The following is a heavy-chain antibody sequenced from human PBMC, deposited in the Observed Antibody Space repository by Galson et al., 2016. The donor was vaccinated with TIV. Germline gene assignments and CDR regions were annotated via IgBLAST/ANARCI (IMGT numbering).Heavy chain of an antibody. D-gene: IGHD3-16*01. CDR1: GGSISSDGFF. Sequence: LSLTCTVSGGSISSDGFFWPWIRQLPGRGLEWIGHINHSGRTYYNPSLKNGVRLSVDKSNSQLSLNMRSVTAADTAVYYCARSFVATVWGNWGYFDYWGQGTLVTVSS. V-gene: IGHV4-31*03. CDR2: INHSGRT. CDR3: ARSFVATVWGNWGYFDY. J-gene: IGHJ4*02.